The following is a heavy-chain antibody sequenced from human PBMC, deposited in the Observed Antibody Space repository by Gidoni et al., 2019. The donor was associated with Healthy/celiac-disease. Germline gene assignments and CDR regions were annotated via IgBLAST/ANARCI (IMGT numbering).Heavy chain of an antibody. Sequence: QVQLQESGPGLVKTSQTLSLTCTVSGCSISSGGYYWRWIRQHPGKGLEWIGYIYYIGSTYYNPSLKSLVTISVDTSKNQFSLKLSSVTAADTAVYYCARGQEHSSGGCYFDYWGQGTLVTVSS. D-gene: IGHD6-25*01. V-gene: IGHV4-31*01. CDR2: IYYIGST. CDR3: ARGQEHSSGGCYFDY. J-gene: IGHJ4*02. CDR1: GCSISSGGYY.